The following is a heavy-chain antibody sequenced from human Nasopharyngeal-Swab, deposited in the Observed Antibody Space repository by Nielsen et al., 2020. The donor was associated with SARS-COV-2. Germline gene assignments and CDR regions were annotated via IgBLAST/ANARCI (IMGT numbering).Heavy chain of an antibody. J-gene: IGHJ6*02. CDR3: ARDPTSVAGTGDYYYGMDV. Sequence: ASVKVSCKASGGTFSSYAISWVQQAPGQGLEWMGRINPNSGGTNYAQKFQGRVTMLRDTSISTAYMELSRLRSDDTAVYYCARDPTSVAGTGDYYYGMDVWGQWTTVTVSS. CDR2: INPNSGGT. CDR1: GGTFSSYA. D-gene: IGHD6-19*01. V-gene: IGHV1-2*06.